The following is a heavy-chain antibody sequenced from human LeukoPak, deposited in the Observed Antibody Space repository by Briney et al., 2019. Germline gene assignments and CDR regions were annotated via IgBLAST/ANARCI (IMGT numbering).Heavy chain of an antibody. V-gene: IGHV3-23*01. J-gene: IGHJ4*02. CDR2: LSGSGLRK. CDR3: AKGISPSSSWTFDY. D-gene: IGHD6-13*01. Sequence: GGSLGLSCAVSGLTIRSYAMNWVRRARGKGVQWVSALSGSGLRKYNADAGKGRFTISKNNAKNTRYLQMNSLRAEDTAIYYCAKGISPSSSWTFDYWGQGTLVTVSS. CDR1: GLTIRSYA.